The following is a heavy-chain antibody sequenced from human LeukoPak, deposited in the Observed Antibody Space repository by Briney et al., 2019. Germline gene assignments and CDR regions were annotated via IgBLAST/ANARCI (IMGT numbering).Heavy chain of an antibody. V-gene: IGHV4-4*07. Sequence: SGALCLSCTDSGGSISSYYLSWIRQPPGKGLGWIGRIYTSGSTNYNPSLKSRVTMSVDTSKNQFSLKLSSVTAADTAVYYCARDKYYYGSGSYLFDYWGQGTLVTVSS. CDR2: IYTSGST. CDR3: ARDKYYYGSGSYLFDY. D-gene: IGHD3-10*01. CDR1: GGSISSYY. J-gene: IGHJ4*02.